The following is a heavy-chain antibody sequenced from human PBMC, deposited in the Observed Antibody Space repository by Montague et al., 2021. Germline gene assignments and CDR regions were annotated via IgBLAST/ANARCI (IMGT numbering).Heavy chain of an antibody. Sequence: SRRLSCAASDFPFSTYAMHLFRQAPAKGLEWVAVIWYDGSNKFYSDSVKGRFTISRDNSKNTLYLQMNNLRAEDTAMYYCAREVAPGSGSNSVDYWGQGTLVTVSS. D-gene: IGHD3-10*01. CDR2: IWYDGSNK. J-gene: IGHJ4*02. V-gene: IGHV3-33*01. CDR3: AREVAPGSGSNSVDY. CDR1: DFPFSTYA.